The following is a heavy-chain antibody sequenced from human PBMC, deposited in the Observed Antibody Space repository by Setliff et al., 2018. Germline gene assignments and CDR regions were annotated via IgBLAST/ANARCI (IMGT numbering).Heavy chain of an antibody. J-gene: IGHJ3*02. CDR1: EYSFTTYW. D-gene: IGHD5-18*01. Sequence: PGESLKISCKASEYSFTTYWIGWVRQMPGKGLEWMGIIYPGDSDTRYSPSFQGQVTISADKSINTAYLQWSSLKASDTAMYNCARRNTAMVYGFDIWGQGTMVTVSS. V-gene: IGHV5-51*01. CDR3: ARRNTAMVYGFDI. CDR2: IYPGDSDT.